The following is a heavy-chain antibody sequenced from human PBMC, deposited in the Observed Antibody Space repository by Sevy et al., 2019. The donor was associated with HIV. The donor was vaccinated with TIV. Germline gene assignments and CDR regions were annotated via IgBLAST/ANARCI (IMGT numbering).Heavy chain of an antibody. V-gene: IGHV4-34*01. CDR1: GGSFSGYY. Sequence: SETLSLTCAVYGGSFSGYYWSWIRQPPGKGLEWIGEISHSGSTNYNPSLKSGVTIFVDTYKNQFSLKLSSVTAADTAVYYCSRHCGSTSCSHVFDIWGQGTMVTVSS. J-gene: IGHJ3*02. D-gene: IGHD2-2*01. CDR2: ISHSGST. CDR3: SRHCGSTSCSHVFDI.